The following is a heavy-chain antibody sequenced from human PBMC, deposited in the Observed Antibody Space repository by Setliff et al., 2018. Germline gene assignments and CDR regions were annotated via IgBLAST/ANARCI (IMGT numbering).Heavy chain of an antibody. J-gene: IGHJ3*02. CDR1: GGSFSDSY. CDR2: INYLGNT. CDR3: ARGDSSGYFLEIVHDAFDI. Sequence: SETLSLTCAVYGGSFSDSYWSWIRRPPGKGLEWIGDINYLGNTNYNPSLKTRVTISVDTSKNQFSLKLSSVTAADTAVYYCARGDSSGYFLEIVHDAFDIWGQGTMVTVSS. V-gene: IGHV4-34*01. D-gene: IGHD3-22*01.